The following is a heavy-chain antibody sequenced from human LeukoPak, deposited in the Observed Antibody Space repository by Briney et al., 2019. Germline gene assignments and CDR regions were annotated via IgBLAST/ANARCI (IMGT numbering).Heavy chain of an antibody. J-gene: IGHJ4*02. CDR2: ISSSGSTI. V-gene: IGHV3-11*01. D-gene: IGHD3-3*01. CDR1: GFTFSDYY. Sequence: GGSLRLSCAASGFTFSDYYMSWIRQAPGKGLEWVSYISSSGSTIYYADTVKGRFTISRDNAKNSLYLQMNSLRAEDTAVYYCPRGYDFWSGYYAFVYWGQGTLVTVSS. CDR3: PRGYDFWSGYYAFVY.